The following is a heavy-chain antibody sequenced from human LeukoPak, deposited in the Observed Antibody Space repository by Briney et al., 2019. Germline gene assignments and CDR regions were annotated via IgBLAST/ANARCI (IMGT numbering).Heavy chain of an antibody. CDR1: GGSISSGGYY. J-gene: IGHJ4*02. Sequence: NPSETLSLTCTVSGGSISSGGYYWSWIRQHPGKGLEWIGYIYYSGSTYYNPSLKSRVTISVDTSKNQFSLKLSSVTAADTAVYYCARTPRKLVVDYWGQGTLVTVSS. D-gene: IGHD1-1*01. CDR3: ARTPRKLVVDY. CDR2: IYYSGST. V-gene: IGHV4-31*03.